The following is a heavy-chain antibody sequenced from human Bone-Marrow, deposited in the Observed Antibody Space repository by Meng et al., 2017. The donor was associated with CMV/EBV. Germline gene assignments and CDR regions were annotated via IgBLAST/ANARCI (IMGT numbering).Heavy chain of an antibody. CDR2: INPSGGST. J-gene: IGHJ4*02. Sequence: ASVKVSCKASGYTFTSYYMHWVRQAPGQGLEWMGIINPSGGSTSYAQKFQGRVTMTRDTPTSTVYLELSSLRSEDTAVYYCARAVGVVVAATQRWLGYWGQGTLVTVSS. D-gene: IGHD2-15*01. CDR3: ARAVGVVVAATQRWLGY. V-gene: IGHV1-46*01. CDR1: GYTFTSYY.